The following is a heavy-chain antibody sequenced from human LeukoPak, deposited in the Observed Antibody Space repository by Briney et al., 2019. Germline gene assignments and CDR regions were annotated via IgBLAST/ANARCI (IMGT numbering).Heavy chain of an antibody. CDR2: IIPIFGTA. V-gene: IGHV1-69*05. J-gene: IGHJ3*02. CDR3: ARAISNYTAMVSDAFDI. D-gene: IGHD5-18*01. Sequence: GASVKVSCKASGGTLSSYAISWVRQAPGQGLEWMGGIIPIFGTANYAQKFQGRVTITTDESTSTAYMELSSLRSEDTAVYYCARAISNYTAMVSDAFDIWGQGTMVTVSS. CDR1: GGTLSSYA.